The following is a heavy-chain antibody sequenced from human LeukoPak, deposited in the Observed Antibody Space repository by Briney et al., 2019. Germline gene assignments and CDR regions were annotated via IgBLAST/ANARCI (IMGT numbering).Heavy chain of an antibody. D-gene: IGHD6-13*01. CDR2: VYHSGYT. CDR3: ARGRDSSTWFSYFDY. CDR1: GGSISSGGYY. Sequence: PSQTLSLTCTVSGGSISSGGYYWSWIRQPPGKGLEWIGYVYHSGYTYYSTSLKSRVTISVDRSRNQFSLKLRSVTAADTAVYFCARGRDSSTWFSYFDYWGQGTLVTVSS. V-gene: IGHV4-30-2*01. J-gene: IGHJ4*02.